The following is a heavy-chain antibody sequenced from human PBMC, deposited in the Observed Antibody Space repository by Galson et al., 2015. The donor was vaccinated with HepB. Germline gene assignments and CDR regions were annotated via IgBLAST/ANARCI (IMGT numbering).Heavy chain of an antibody. Sequence: SVKVSCKASGYPFTGYFIHWVRQAPGQGLEWMGWINPNSGDTNYAQNFQGRVTMTRDTSITTAYMDLSRLRSDDTAVYYCARGAAVTRWRRWFDPWGQGTLVTVSS. CDR1: GYPFTGYF. CDR2: INPNSGDT. V-gene: IGHV1-2*02. J-gene: IGHJ5*02. D-gene: IGHD4-17*01. CDR3: ARGAAVTRWRRWFDP.